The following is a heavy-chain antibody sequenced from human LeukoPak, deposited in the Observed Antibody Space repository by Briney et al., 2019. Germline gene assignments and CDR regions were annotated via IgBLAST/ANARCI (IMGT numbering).Heavy chain of an antibody. CDR2: ISGSSNTI. Sequence: GGSLRLSCAASGFTFSIYEMNWVRQAPGKGLEWISYISGSSNTIYYADSVKGRFTISRDNAGNSLYLQMNSLRGEDTAVYYCAKEKAIATINYGLDVWGQGTTVTVSS. CDR3: AKEKAIATINYGLDV. V-gene: IGHV3-48*03. J-gene: IGHJ6*02. D-gene: IGHD1-1*01. CDR1: GFTFSIYE.